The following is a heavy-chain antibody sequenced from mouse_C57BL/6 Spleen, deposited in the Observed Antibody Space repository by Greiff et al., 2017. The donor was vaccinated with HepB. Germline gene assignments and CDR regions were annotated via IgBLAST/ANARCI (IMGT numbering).Heavy chain of an antibody. V-gene: IGHV5-4*01. D-gene: IGHD1-1*01. Sequence: VQLVESGGGLVKPGGSLKLSCAASGFTFSSYAMSWVRQTPEKRLEWVATISDGGSYTYYPDNVKGRFTISRDNAKNNLYLQMSHLKSEDTAMYYCARDNYGSFYYFDYWGQGTTLTVSS. J-gene: IGHJ2*01. CDR2: ISDGGSYT. CDR1: GFTFSSYA. CDR3: ARDNYGSFYYFDY.